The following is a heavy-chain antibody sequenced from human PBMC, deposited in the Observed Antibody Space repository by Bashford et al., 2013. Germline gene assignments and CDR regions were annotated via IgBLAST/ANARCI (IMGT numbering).Heavy chain of an antibody. D-gene: IGHD6-13*01. V-gene: IGHV1-69*13. CDR2: IIPIFGTA. J-gene: IGHJ4*02. CDR1: GGTFSSYA. Sequence: SVKVSCKASGGTFSSYAISWVRQAPGQGLEWMGGIIPIFGTANYAQKFQGRVTITADESTSTAYMELSSLRSEDTAVYYCAREVAAGDSSSWYMVQDYWGQGTLVTVSS. CDR3: AREVAAGDSSSWYMVQDY.